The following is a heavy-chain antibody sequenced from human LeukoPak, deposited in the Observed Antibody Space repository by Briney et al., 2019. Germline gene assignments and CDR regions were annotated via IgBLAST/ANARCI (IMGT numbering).Heavy chain of an antibody. Sequence: GGSLRLSCAASGFTFDDYAMHWVRQAPGKGLEWVSSISWNSDYIGYADSVKGRFTISRDNAKNSLYLQMNSLRAEDTALYYCAKDVKDSQQYSSGLDYWGQGTLVTVSS. CDR3: AKDVKDSQQYSSGLDY. D-gene: IGHD6-19*01. CDR2: ISWNSDYI. J-gene: IGHJ4*02. CDR1: GFTFDDYA. V-gene: IGHV3-9*01.